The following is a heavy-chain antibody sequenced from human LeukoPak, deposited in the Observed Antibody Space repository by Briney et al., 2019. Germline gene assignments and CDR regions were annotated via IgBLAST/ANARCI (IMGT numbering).Heavy chain of an antibody. CDR3: ARYNWNDVVSALDY. D-gene: IGHD1-1*01. J-gene: IGHJ4*02. V-gene: IGHV1-2*02. CDR1: GYTFSGYY. Sequence: ASVKVSCKASGYTFSGYYIHWVRQAPGQRLEWMGWINPNSGATNYAQKFQGGVTMTRDTSITTFYMEVSSLRSDDTAVYYCARYNWNDVVSALDYWGQGTLVTVSS. CDR2: INPNSGAT.